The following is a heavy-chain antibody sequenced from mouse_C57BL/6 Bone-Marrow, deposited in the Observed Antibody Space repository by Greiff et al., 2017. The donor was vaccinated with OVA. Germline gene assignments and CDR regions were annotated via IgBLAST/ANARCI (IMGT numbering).Heavy chain of an antibody. CDR3: GRHEDGGYYNAMDD. Sequence: QVQLQQSGAELVKPGASVKLSCKASGYTFTEYTIHWVKQRSGQGLEWIGWFYPGSGSITYNEKFKDKATLTADKSSSTAYLVISRLTSEDSADECGGRHEDGGYYNAMDDWGQGTSVTVSS. CDR2: FYPGSGSI. V-gene: IGHV1-62-2*01. CDR1: GYTFTEYT. J-gene: IGHJ4*01. D-gene: IGHD2-12*01.